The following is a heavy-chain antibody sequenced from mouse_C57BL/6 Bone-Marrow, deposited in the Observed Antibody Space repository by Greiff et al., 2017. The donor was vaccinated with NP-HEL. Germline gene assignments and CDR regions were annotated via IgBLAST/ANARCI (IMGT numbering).Heavy chain of an antibody. CDR3: ARYQGWLLPLFAY. J-gene: IGHJ3*01. CDR2: IDPSDSYT. Sequence: VQLQQPGAELVKPGASVKLSCKASGYTFTSYWMQWVKQRPGQGLEWIGEIDPSDSYTNYNQTFKGKATLTVDKSSSTAYMQLSSLTSEDTAVYYCARYQGWLLPLFAYWGQGTLVTVSA. V-gene: IGHV1-50*01. CDR1: GYTFTSYW. D-gene: IGHD2-3*01.